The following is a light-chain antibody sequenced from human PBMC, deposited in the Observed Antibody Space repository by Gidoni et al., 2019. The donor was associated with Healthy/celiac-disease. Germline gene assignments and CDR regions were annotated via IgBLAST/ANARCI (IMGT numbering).Light chain of an antibody. CDR2: AAS. CDR3: QQSYITLALT. J-gene: IGKJ4*01. Sequence: DIQMTQSPSSLSASVGDRVTITCRASQSISSYLNWYQQKPGKAPKLLIYAASILQSGVPSMFSGSGSGTDFTLTISSLQPEDFATYYCQQSYITLALTFGGGTKVEIK. V-gene: IGKV1-39*01. CDR1: QSISSY.